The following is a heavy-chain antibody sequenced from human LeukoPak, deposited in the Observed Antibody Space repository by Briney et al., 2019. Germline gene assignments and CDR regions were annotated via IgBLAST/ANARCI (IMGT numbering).Heavy chain of an antibody. CDR2: ISSSSSYI. D-gene: IGHD3-9*01. Sequence: GGSLRLSCAASGFTFSSYSMNWVRQAPGKGLEWVSSISSSSSYIYYADSVKGRFTISRDNAKNSLYLQMNSLRAEDTAVYYCARGRLITIFNYYYYMDVWGKGTTVTISS. J-gene: IGHJ6*03. V-gene: IGHV3-21*01. CDR1: GFTFSSYS. CDR3: ARGRLITIFNYYYYMDV.